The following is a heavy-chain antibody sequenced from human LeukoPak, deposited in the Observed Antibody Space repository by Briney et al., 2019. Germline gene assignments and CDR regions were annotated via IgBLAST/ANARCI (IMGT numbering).Heavy chain of an antibody. V-gene: IGHV4-4*07. CDR1: GGSINNYY. CDR2: IFTSGST. CDR3: ARAPVTVKDSFDI. J-gene: IGHJ3*02. D-gene: IGHD4-11*01. Sequence: SETLSLTCAVSGGSINNYYWSWIRQPAGKGLEWIGRIFTSGSTNYNASLKSRVTMSVDTPKNQFSLKLRSMTAADTAVYYCARAPVTVKDSFDIWGQGTMVTVSS.